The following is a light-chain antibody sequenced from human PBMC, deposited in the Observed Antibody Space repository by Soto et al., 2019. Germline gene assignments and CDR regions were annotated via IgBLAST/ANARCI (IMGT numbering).Light chain of an antibody. Sequence: IVMTQSPATLSMSPGDRAARSCRASLSVATNIAWYQQKPGQAPRLLIYGASIRATGVRSRFTGSGSGTEFTLYINNLPSEDFAVYYCHQYNTCLQTFGRGTSVEV. J-gene: IGKJ1*01. V-gene: IGKV3-15*01. CDR1: LSVATN. CDR3: HQYNTCLQT. CDR2: GAS.